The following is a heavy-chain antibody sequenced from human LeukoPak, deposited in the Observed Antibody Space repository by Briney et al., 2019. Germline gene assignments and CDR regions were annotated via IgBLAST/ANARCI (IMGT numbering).Heavy chain of an antibody. CDR1: GFTFSNYW. Sequence: GGSLRLSCVASGFTFSNYWIHWVRQAPGKGLVWVSRTNNDGSSTAYADFVKGRFTSSRDNAKNTLYLQMDSLRAEDTAVYYCTRSVFPYYFDCWGQGTLVTVSS. CDR2: TNNDGSST. D-gene: IGHD3-10*02. J-gene: IGHJ4*02. CDR3: TRSVFPYYFDC. V-gene: IGHV3-74*01.